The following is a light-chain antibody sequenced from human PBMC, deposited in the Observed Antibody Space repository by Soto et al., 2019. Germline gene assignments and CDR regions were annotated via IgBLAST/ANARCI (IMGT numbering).Light chain of an antibody. CDR3: QQYYSNWT. V-gene: IGKV4-1*01. Sequence: DIVMTQSPDSLAMSLGETATINCQSSQSVLDSSNNKNYLAWYPQKPGQTPKLLVHWASIRESGDPDQFSGSGSGTDFPLTISGLQAEDGEIYYCQQYYSNWTFGQGTKVEIK. CDR1: QSVLDSSNNKNY. CDR2: WAS. J-gene: IGKJ1*01.